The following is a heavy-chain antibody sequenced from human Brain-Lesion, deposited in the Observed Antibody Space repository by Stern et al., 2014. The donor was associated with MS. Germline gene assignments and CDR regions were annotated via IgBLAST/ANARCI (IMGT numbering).Heavy chain of an antibody. CDR3: ATDRDDFRSGYSAPTKGYGLDV. CDR2: FDPEDGET. Sequence: QDQLVQSGAEVKKPGASVKVSCKVSGYTLTELSMHWVRQAPGKGLEWMGGFDPEDGETIYAQKFQGKVTMTEYTSTDTAYMELSSLRSEDTAVYYCATDRDDFRSGYSAPTKGYGLDVWGQGTTVTVTS. V-gene: IGHV1-24*01. CDR1: GYTLTELS. D-gene: IGHD3-3*01. J-gene: IGHJ6*02.